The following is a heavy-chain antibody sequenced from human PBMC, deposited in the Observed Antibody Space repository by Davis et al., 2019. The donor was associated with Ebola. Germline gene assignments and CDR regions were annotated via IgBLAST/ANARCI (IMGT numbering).Heavy chain of an antibody. V-gene: IGHV3-30*02. Sequence: GESLKISCAASGFTFNIFDMHWVRQAPGRGLEWVAFVRSHGSDDHYADSVKGRFTISRDNAKNSLYLQMNSLRAEDTAVYYCARDITMVRGVMNYWGQGTLVTVSS. J-gene: IGHJ4*02. CDR1: GFTFNIFD. CDR2: VRSHGSDD. CDR3: ARDITMVRGVMNY. D-gene: IGHD3-10*01.